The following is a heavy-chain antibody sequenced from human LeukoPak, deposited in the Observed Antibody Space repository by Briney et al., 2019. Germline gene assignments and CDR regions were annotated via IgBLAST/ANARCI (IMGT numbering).Heavy chain of an antibody. CDR2: ISASGGTT. CDR1: GFTFSSYA. Sequence: HPGGFLRLSCAASGFTFSSYAMSWVRQAPGKGLEWVSGISASGGTTYYADSVKGRFTISRDNSKNALYLQMNSLRAEDTAVYYCAKGQSSSGLRNYFDYWGQGTLVTVSS. J-gene: IGHJ4*02. CDR3: AKGQSSSGLRNYFDY. D-gene: IGHD3-22*01. V-gene: IGHV3-23*01.